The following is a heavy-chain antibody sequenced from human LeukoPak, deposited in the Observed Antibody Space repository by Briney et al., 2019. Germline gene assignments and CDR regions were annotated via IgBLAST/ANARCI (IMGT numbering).Heavy chain of an antibody. Sequence: GASVKVSCKASGYTFTSYYMHWVRQAPGQGLEWMGIINPSGGSTSYAQKFQGRVIMTRDTSTSTVYMELSSLRSEDTAVYYCAAGGLRTAMVITQQDDYWGQGTLVTVSS. CDR2: INPSGGST. CDR1: GYTFTSYY. D-gene: IGHD5-18*01. J-gene: IGHJ4*02. V-gene: IGHV1-46*01. CDR3: AAGGLRTAMVITQQDDY.